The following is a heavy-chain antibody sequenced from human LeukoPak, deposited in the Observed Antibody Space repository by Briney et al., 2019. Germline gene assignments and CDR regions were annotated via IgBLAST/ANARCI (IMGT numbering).Heavy chain of an antibody. V-gene: IGHV1-69*02. CDR1: GYTFTSYY. Sequence: SVKVSCKASGYTFTSYYMHWVRQAPGQGLEWMGRIIPILGIANYAQKFQGRVTITADKSTSTAYMELSSLRSEDTAVYYCASLGYGPHAFDIWGQGTMVTVSS. CDR3: ASLGYGPHAFDI. D-gene: IGHD3-16*01. CDR2: IIPILGIA. J-gene: IGHJ3*02.